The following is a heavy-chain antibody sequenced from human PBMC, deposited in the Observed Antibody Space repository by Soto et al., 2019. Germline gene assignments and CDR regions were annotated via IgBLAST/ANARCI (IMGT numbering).Heavy chain of an antibody. D-gene: IGHD5-18*01. CDR1: GGSISNYY. CDR2: IYYSGST. J-gene: IGHJ4*02. CDR3: ARDHPHSYGVYYFDY. V-gene: IGHV4-59*01. Sequence: PSETLSLTCTVSGGSISNYYWNWIRQSPGEGLEWIGYIYYSGSTHYNPSLQNRVTISIDTSKNQVSLKVNSVTAADTAVYYCARDHPHSYGVYYFDYWGQGTPVTVSS.